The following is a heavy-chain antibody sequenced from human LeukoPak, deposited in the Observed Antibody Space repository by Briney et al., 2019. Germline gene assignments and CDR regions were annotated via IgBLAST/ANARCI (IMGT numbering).Heavy chain of an antibody. CDR1: GGSISSGGYY. CDR2: IYYSGST. D-gene: IGHD6-13*01. J-gene: IGHJ4*02. CDR3: ARGEPDSSSWYGDLDY. V-gene: IGHV4-31*03. Sequence: PSETLSLTCTVSGGSISSGGYYWSWIRQHPGKGLEWIGYIYYSGSTYYNPSLQSRVTISVDTSKNQFSLKLSSVTAADTAVYYCARGEPDSSSWYGDLDYWGQGTLVTVSS.